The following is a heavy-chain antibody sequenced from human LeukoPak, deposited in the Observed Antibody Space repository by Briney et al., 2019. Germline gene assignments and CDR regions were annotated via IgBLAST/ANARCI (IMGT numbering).Heavy chain of an antibody. CDR2: IGSSGGTT. CDR3: AKIVTRSGIDY. D-gene: IGHD3-10*01. J-gene: IGHJ4*02. Sequence: GGSLRLSCAASGFAFSSYGMSWVRQAPGKGLDWVSSIGSSGGTTYYADSVKGRSTISRDNSKNTLYLQMNSLRAEDTAVYYCAKIVTRSGIDYWGQGTLVTVSS. V-gene: IGHV3-23*01. CDR1: GFAFSSYG.